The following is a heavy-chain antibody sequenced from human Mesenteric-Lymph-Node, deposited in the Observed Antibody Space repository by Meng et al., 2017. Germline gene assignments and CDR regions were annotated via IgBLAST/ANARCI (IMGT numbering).Heavy chain of an antibody. D-gene: IGHD4-17*01. Sequence: SETLSLTCTVSGGSISSPYSWNWIRQPPGKGLEWIGYIFHSGSTNYNSSLKSRVTISVDTSKNQFSLKLSSVTAADTAVYYCAGGRDYVFDYWGQGTLVTVSS. V-gene: IGHV4-59*12. CDR2: IFHSGST. CDR1: GGSISSPYS. CDR3: AGGRDYVFDY. J-gene: IGHJ4*02.